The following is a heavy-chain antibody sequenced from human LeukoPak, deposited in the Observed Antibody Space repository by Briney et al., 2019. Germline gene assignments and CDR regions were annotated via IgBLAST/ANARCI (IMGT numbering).Heavy chain of an antibody. J-gene: IGHJ4*02. CDR3: ARLIAANPDY. Sequence: SETLSLTCAVSGGSISSNSYYWGWIRQPPGKGLEWIGSIYYSGSTYYNPSLKSRVSISVDTSKNQFSLKLSSVTAADTAVYYCARLIAANPDYWGQGTLVTVSS. D-gene: IGHD6-6*01. V-gene: IGHV4-39*01. CDR1: GGSISSNSYY. CDR2: IYYSGST.